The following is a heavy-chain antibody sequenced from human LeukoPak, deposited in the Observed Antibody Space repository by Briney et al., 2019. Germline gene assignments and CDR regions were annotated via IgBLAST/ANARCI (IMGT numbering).Heavy chain of an antibody. J-gene: IGHJ4*02. V-gene: IGHV3-74*01. CDR1: GFTFTNFW. D-gene: IGHD2-2*01. Sequence: GGSLRLSCAASGFTFTNFWMHWVRQAPGKGLEWVSRITTDGSSTRYADSVEGRFTISRDNAKNTVYLQMNSLRAEDTTMYYCASLTSTSPEDYWGQGTLVTVSS. CDR3: ASLTSTSPEDY. CDR2: ITTDGSST.